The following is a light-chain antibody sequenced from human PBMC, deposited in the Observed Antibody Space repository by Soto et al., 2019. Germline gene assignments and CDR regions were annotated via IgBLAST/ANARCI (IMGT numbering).Light chain of an antibody. J-gene: IGKJ4*01. Sequence: ENVLTQSPGTLSLSPGERATLSCRASQSVSSSYLAWYQQKPGQAPRLLIYGTSSRATGVPDRFSGSGCSTDFTLTISRLEPEDFAVYFCQQYGGSPPLTFGGGTKVEI. CDR3: QQYGGSPPLT. CDR2: GTS. V-gene: IGKV3-20*01. CDR1: QSVSSSY.